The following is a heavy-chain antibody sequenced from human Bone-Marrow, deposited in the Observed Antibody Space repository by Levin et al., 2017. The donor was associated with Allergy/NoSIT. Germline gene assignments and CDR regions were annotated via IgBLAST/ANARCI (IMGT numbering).Heavy chain of an antibody. CDR2: SGSSLKT. CDR1: GFTFSKFA. CDR3: AKEGHNYGYADF. D-gene: IGHD3-16*01. V-gene: IGHV3-23*01. J-gene: IGHJ4*02. Sequence: LSLTCAASGFTFSKFAMSWVRQPPGKGLEWVSASGSSLKTYYADSVKGRFTFSRDTSEDTVYLQMNSLRAEDTAIYYCAKEGHNYGYADFWGQGTLVTI.